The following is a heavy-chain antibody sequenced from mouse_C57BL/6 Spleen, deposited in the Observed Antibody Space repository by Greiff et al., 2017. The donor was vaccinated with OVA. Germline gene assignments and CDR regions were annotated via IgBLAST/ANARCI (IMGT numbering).Heavy chain of an antibody. CDR2: IDPETGGT. D-gene: IGHD2-1*01. CDR1: GYTFTDYE. J-gene: IGHJ3*01. CDR3: TSNYVIGFAY. Sequence: VQLQQSGAELVRPGASVTLSCKASGYTFTDYEMHWVKQTPVHGLEWIGAIDPETGGTAYNQKFKGKAILTADKSSSTAYMELRSLTSEDSAVYYCTSNYVIGFAYWGKGTLVTVSA. V-gene: IGHV1-15*01.